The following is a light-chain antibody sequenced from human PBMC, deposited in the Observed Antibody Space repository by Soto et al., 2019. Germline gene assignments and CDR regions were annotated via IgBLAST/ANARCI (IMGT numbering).Light chain of an antibody. V-gene: IGKV1-27*01. CDR2: AAS. J-gene: IGKJ1*01. Sequence: DIQMTQSPSSLSASVGDRVTITCRACQGISNYLAWYQQKPGKVPKLLIYAASTLQSGVPSRFSGSGSGTDFTLTISSLQPEDVATYYYQKYNSAPQAFGQGTKVEIK. CDR3: QKYNSAPQA. CDR1: QGISNY.